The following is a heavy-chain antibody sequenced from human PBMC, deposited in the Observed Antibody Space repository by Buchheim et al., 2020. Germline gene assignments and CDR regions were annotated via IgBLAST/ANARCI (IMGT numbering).Heavy chain of an antibody. Sequence: QVQLQESGPGLVKPSQTLSLTCTVSGGSISSVGYYWSWIRQHPGKGLECIGYLYYSGSTYYNPSLKSRVTISVDTSTNQFSLKLRSVSAADTAVYYCARGNTAMARPRHDYFDYWGQGTL. CDR2: LYYSGST. V-gene: IGHV4-31*03. CDR3: ARGNTAMARPRHDYFDY. D-gene: IGHD5-18*01. J-gene: IGHJ4*02. CDR1: GGSISSVGYY.